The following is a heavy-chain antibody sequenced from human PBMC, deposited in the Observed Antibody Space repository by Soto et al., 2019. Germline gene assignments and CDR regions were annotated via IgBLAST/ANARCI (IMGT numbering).Heavy chain of an antibody. J-gene: IGHJ6*04. CDR1: GYTFTSYG. CDR3: ARSSGTYPPSRYYYGLDV. Sequence: QVQLVQSGPEVKKPGASVKVSCKASGYTFTSYGFSWVRQAPGQGLEWMGWISAHNGDTIYAQKFQDRITMTTDTSTNTAYLELRSLKSGDTAVFYCARSSGTYPPSRYYYGLDVLGKGTTVTVSS. V-gene: IGHV1-18*01. D-gene: IGHD1-26*01. CDR2: ISAHNGDT.